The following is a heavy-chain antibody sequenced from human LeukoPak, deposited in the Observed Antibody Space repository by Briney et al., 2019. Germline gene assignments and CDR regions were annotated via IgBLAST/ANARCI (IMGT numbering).Heavy chain of an antibody. CDR3: AKDSRLLRGVVTTAFDS. Sequence: GGSLRLSCAASGFTFSSYAMSWVRQTPGKGLEWVAAFSGSGTSTYYADSVKDRFTISRDNPKNILFLQMSSLRVEDTAIYYCAKDSRLLRGVVTTAFDSWGQGTLVTVSS. J-gene: IGHJ4*02. V-gene: IGHV3-23*01. CDR2: FSGSGTST. CDR1: GFTFSSYA. D-gene: IGHD3-3*01.